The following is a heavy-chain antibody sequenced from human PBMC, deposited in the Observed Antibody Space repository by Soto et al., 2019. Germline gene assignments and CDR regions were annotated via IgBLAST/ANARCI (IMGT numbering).Heavy chain of an antibody. CDR2: FVPLLGTP. CDR1: GGTFSTSG. CDR3: AREFSSGWAGY. D-gene: IGHD6-19*01. V-gene: IGHV1-69*01. J-gene: IGHJ4*02. Sequence: QVHLVQSGAEVKKPGSSVKVSCKASGGTFSTSGISWVRQAPGQGLAWVGRFVPLLGTPTYTQRVHGRVTITADESTSTAYIELSSLRSEDTAVYYCAREFSSGWAGYWGQGTLVAVSS.